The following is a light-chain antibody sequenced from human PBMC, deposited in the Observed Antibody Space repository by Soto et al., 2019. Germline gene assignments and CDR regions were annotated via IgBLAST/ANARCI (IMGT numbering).Light chain of an antibody. J-gene: IGLJ2*01. Sequence: QSVLTQSPSASASLRASVKLTCTLSSGHSNYAIAWHQQQSEKGPRYLMKLNSDGSHSKGDGITDRFSGSSSGAERYLTISSLQSEDEADYYCQTWGSGIVVFGGGTKLTVL. V-gene: IGLV4-69*01. CDR1: SGHSNYA. CDR3: QTWGSGIVV. CDR2: LNSDGSH.